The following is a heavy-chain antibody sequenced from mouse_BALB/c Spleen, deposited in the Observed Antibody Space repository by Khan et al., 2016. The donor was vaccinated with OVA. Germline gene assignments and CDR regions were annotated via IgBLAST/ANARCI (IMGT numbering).Heavy chain of an antibody. CDR3: ARDSNFDY. CDR2: ISSGSSTI. J-gene: IGHJ2*01. V-gene: IGHV5-17*02. CDR1: GFTFSRFG. Sequence: EVELVESGGGLVQPGGSRKLSCAASGFTFSRFGMHWVRQAPEKGLEWVAYISSGSSTIYYEDTVKGRFTISRDNPKNTLFLQMTSLRSEDTAMYYCARDSNFDYWGQGTTLTVSS.